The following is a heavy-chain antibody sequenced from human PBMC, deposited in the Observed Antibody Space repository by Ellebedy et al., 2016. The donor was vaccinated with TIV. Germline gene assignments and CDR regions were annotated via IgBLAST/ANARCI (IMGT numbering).Heavy chain of an antibody. J-gene: IGHJ4*02. CDR2: IYYSGFT. CDR1: GGSITNYY. V-gene: IGHV4-59*01. Sequence: SETLSLTXTASGGSITNYYFSWIRQSPGKGLEWIGYIYYSGFTNYNPSLRSRVTLSLDTAENQFSLTLDSVTAADTAVYYCATNNPRYCSGGACNSLGFWGQGTLVTVSS. D-gene: IGHD2-15*01. CDR3: ATNNPRYCSGGACNSLGF.